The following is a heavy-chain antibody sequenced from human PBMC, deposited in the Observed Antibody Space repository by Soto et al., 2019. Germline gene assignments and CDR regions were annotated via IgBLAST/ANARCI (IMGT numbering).Heavy chain of an antibody. CDR1: GFDFRTYT. CDR2: IYGGGGGET. CDR3: AKEHYDFWSGPPYYFDY. D-gene: IGHD3-3*01. Sequence: GGSLRLSCAASGFDFRTYTMSWVRQAPGKGLEWVAGIYGGGGGETFYAASVRGRFTISRDNSISTLYLQINSLRAEDTAVYYCAKEHYDFWSGPPYYFDYWGQGTLVTVSS. V-gene: IGHV3-23*01. J-gene: IGHJ4*02.